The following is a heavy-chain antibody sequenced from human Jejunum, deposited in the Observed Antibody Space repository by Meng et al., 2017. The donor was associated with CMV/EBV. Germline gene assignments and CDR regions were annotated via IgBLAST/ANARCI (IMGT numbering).Heavy chain of an antibody. CDR3: ARRLPRWGTDV. J-gene: IGHJ6*02. CDR2: VHYSGPT. Sequence: VPGGSSSSSEYDWGWSRRPRGEGLEWIGSVHYSGPTYYNPSLKSRVTISVDTSNHQFSLNLNSVTAANTAVYYCARRLPRWGTDVWGQGTTVTVSS. D-gene: IGHD2-8*02. CDR1: GGSSSSSEYD. V-gene: IGHV4-39*07.